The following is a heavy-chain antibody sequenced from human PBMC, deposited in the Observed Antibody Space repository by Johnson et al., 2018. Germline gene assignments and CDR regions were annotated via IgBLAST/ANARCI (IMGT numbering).Heavy chain of an antibody. CDR3: ERGNWGSLDY. CDR1: GFTFSSYW. J-gene: IGHJ4*02. D-gene: IGHD7-27*01. CDR2: ITTDGSIK. Sequence: VQLQESGGGLVQAGGSLRLPCAASGFTFSSYWRQWVRQAPGTGLVWVSRITTDGSIKTYAASVKGRFHFSRDNARNTLFLQMNSLTAEDTAMYYSERGNWGSLDYWGQGMLVTVSS. V-gene: IGHV3-74*01.